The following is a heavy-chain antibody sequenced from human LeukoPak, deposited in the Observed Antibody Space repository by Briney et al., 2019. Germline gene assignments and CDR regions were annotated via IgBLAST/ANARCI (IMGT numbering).Heavy chain of an antibody. CDR2: IWYDGSNK. CDR3: ARDQGTLQDITWDYYYYGMDV. Sequence: GRSLRLSCAASGFTFSSYGMHWVRQAPGKGLEWVAVIWYDGSNKYYADSVKGRFTISRDNSKNSLYLQMNSLRAEDTAVYYCARDQGTLQDITWDYYYYGMDVWGQGTTVTVSS. J-gene: IGHJ6*02. D-gene: IGHD2-15*01. V-gene: IGHV3-33*01. CDR1: GFTFSSYG.